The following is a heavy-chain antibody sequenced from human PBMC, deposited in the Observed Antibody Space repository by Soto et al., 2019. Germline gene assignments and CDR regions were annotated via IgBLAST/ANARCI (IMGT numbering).Heavy chain of an antibody. CDR1: GFTFSDYS. CDR2: ITGNGDTS. CDR3: VKDAKVTSSGYGF. J-gene: IGHJ4*02. Sequence: GGSLRVSCSASGFTFSDYSMHWVRQAPGKGLEYVSAITGNGDTSYYADSVKGRFTISRDNSKNSLYLQMNTLRAEDTAVYYCVKDAKVTSSGYGFWGQGTLVTVSS. V-gene: IGHV3-64D*08. D-gene: IGHD6-13*01.